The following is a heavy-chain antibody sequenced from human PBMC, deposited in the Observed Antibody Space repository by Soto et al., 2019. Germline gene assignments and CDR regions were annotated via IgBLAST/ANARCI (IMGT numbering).Heavy chain of an antibody. D-gene: IGHD3-3*01. V-gene: IGHV3-66*01. CDR1: GLTVSSSY. J-gene: IGHJ6*01. CDR2: LYSGGNT. Sequence: EVQLVESGGDLVQPGGSLRLSCAASGLTVSSSYMSWVRQAPGKGLEWVSILYSGGNTYYADSVKGRFIISRDNSKNTLYLQMNSLRAEDTAVYYCARAGLRFLEWYVGDYDMDVW. CDR3: ARAGLRFLEWYVGDYDMDV.